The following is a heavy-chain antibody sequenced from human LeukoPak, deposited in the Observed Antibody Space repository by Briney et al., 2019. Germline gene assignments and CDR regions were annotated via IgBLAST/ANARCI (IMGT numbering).Heavy chain of an antibody. CDR2: INPNSGGT. D-gene: IGHD5-24*01. V-gene: IGHV1-2*02. CDR3: AREIPLMAAFDI. Sequence: ASVKVSCKASGYTFTGYYMHWVRQAPGHGLEWMGWINPNSGGTNYAQKFQGRVTMTRDTSISTAYMELSRLRSDDTAVYYCAREIPLMAAFDIWGQGTMVTVSS. CDR1: GYTFTGYY. J-gene: IGHJ3*02.